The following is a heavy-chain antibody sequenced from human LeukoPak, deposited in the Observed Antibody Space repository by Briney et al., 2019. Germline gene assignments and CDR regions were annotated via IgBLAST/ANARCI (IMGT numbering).Heavy chain of an antibody. CDR3: AELGITMIGGV. Sequence: PGGSLRLSCAASGFTFSSHWMHWVRQAPGKGLEWVSYISSSGSTIYYADSVKGRFTTSRDNAKNSLYLQMNSLRAEDTAVYYCAELGITMIGGVWGKGTTVTISS. V-gene: IGHV3-48*04. CDR1: GFTFSSHW. J-gene: IGHJ6*04. D-gene: IGHD3-10*02. CDR2: ISSSGSTI.